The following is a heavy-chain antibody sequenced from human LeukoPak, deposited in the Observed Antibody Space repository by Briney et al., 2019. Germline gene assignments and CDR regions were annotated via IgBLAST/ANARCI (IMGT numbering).Heavy chain of an antibody. CDR3: ARDVDYSNYYFDY. Sequence: SVKVSCKASGGTFSSYAISWVRPAPGQGLEWMGGIIPIFGTANYAQKFQGRVTITADESTSTAYMELSSLRSEDTAVYYCARDVDYSNYYFDYWGQGTLVTVSS. D-gene: IGHD4-11*01. CDR1: GGTFSSYA. CDR2: IIPIFGTA. V-gene: IGHV1-69*13. J-gene: IGHJ4*02.